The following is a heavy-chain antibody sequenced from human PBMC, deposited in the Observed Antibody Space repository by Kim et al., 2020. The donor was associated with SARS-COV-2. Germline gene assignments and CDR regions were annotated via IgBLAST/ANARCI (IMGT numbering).Heavy chain of an antibody. CDR3: AHFDFDWLLSL. CDR1: GFIFSHYW. D-gene: IGHD3-9*01. J-gene: IGHJ4*02. V-gene: IGHV3-74*01. Sequence: GGSLRLSCEGSGFIFSHYWMHWVRQAPGKGLVWVSRISSDGSFTGYADSVKGRFTISRDNAKNTLYLQMNRLRGEDTAVYYCAHFDFDWLLSLWGQGTLVTVSS. CDR2: ISSDGSFT.